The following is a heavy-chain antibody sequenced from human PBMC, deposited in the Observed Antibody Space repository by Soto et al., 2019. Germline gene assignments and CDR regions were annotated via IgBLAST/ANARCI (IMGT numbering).Heavy chain of an antibody. V-gene: IGHV1-18*01. CDR1: GYTFTSYG. CDR3: ARVVGDIDSCGMDV. J-gene: IGHJ6*02. CDR2: ISAYNGNT. Sequence: GASVKVSCKASGYTFTSYGISWVRQAPGQGLEWMGWISAYNGNTNYAQKLQGRVTMTTDTSTSTAYMELRSLRSDDTAVYYCARVVGDIDSCGMDVWGQGTTVTVSS. D-gene: IGHD2-15*01.